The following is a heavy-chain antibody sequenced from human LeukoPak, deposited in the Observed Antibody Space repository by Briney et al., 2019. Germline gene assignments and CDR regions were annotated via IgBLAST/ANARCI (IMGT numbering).Heavy chain of an antibody. V-gene: IGHV1-18*01. CDR3: ARGLEAYNWNLWPNFDY. Sequence: ASVKVSCKASGYTFTSYGISWVRQAPGQGLEWMGWISAYNGNTNYAQKLQGRVTMTTDTSTSTAYMELRSLRSDDTAVYYCARGLEAYNWNLWPNFDYWGQGTLVTVSS. CDR1: GYTFTSYG. J-gene: IGHJ4*02. D-gene: IGHD1-20*01. CDR2: ISAYNGNT.